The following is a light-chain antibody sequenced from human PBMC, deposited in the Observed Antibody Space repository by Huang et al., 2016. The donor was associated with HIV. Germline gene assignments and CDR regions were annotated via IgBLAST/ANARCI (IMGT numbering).Light chain of an antibody. J-gene: IGKJ4*01. CDR3: QQLHSYPLT. V-gene: IGKV1-9*01. CDR1: QDIGTY. CDR2: ATS. Sequence: IQLTQSPSSLSASIGDRVTITCRASQDIGTYLAWYAQKPGKAPKLLIYATSTLQSGVPSSFSGSGSGTKFTLTINNVQPENFATYYCQQLHSYPLTFGGGARVEIK.